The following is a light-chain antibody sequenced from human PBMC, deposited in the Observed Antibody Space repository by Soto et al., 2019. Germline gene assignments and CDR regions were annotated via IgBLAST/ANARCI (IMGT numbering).Light chain of an antibody. CDR3: QHYGSSQT. J-gene: IGKJ1*01. Sequence: EIVLTQSPGTLSLSPGERATLSCRASQSVSSSYIAWYQQKPGQAPGLLIYGASSRATGIPDRFSGSGSGTDFTLTISRLEPEDFAVYYCQHYGSSQTFGQGTKVEIK. V-gene: IGKV3-20*01. CDR1: QSVSSSY. CDR2: GAS.